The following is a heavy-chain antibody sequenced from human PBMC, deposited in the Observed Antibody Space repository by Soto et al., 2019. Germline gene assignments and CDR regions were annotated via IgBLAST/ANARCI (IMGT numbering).Heavy chain of an antibody. CDR3: ARDAGRDYGSGSSHWFDP. Sequence: EVQLVQSGAEVKKPGESLRISCKGSGYSFTSYWISWVRQMPGKGLEWMGRIDPSDSYTNYSPSFQGHVTISADKSISTAYRQWSSLKASDTAMYYCARDAGRDYGSGSSHWFDPWGQGSLVPVSS. V-gene: IGHV5-10-1*01. D-gene: IGHD3-10*01. CDR2: IDPSDSYT. J-gene: IGHJ5*02. CDR1: GYSFTSYW.